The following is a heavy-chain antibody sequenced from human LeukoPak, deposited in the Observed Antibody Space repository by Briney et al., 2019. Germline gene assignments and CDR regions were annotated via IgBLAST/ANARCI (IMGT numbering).Heavy chain of an antibody. CDR2: IYYSGST. Sequence: KPSETLSLTCTVSGGSISRYYWSWIRQPPGRGLEWIGYIYYSGSTNYNPSLKSRVTISVDTSKNQFSLKLRSVSAADTAVYYCARDGGSRHAFDNWGQGTMVTVSS. D-gene: IGHD2-15*01. J-gene: IGHJ3*02. V-gene: IGHV4-59*01. CDR1: GGSISRYY. CDR3: ARDGGSRHAFDN.